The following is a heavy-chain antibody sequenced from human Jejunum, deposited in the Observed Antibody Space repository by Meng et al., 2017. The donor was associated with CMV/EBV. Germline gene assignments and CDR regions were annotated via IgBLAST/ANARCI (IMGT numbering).Heavy chain of an antibody. CDR3: ARARVPMIRGVPFDY. CDR2: IKQDGSET. J-gene: IGHJ4*02. CDR1: FTCSTYW. Sequence: FTCSTYWMTWVRQAPGKGVEWVANIKQDGSETYYVDSVKGRFTISRDNAKSSLYLQMDSLRAGDTAMYYCARARVPMIRGVPFDYWGQGTLVTVSS. V-gene: IGHV3-7*01. D-gene: IGHD3-10*01.